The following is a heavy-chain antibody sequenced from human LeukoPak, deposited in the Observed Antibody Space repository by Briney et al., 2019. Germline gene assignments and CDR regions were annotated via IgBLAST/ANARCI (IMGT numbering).Heavy chain of an antibody. CDR1: GYTFTSYD. CDR3: AREGATTAFDY. J-gene: IGHJ4*02. V-gene: IGHV1-8*03. Sequence: ASVKVSCKASGYTFTSYDINWVRQATGQGLEWMGWMNPNSGNTGYAQKFQGRVTITRNTSISTAYIELSSLRSEDTAVYYCAREGATTAFDYWGQGTLVTVSS. CDR2: MNPNSGNT. D-gene: IGHD1-26*01.